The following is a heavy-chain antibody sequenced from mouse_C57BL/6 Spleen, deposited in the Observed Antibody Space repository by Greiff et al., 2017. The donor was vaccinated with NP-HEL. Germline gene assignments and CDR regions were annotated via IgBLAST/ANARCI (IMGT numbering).Heavy chain of an antibody. CDR3: ARQKESAYYSNYYAMDY. CDR1: GFTFSSYG. J-gene: IGHJ4*01. Sequence: EVKLVESGGDLVKPGGSLKLSCAASGFTFSSYGMSWVRQTPDKRLEWVATISSGGSYTYYPDSVKGRFTISRDNAKNTLYLQMSSLKSEDTAMYYCARQKESAYYSNYYAMDYWGQGTSVTVSS. D-gene: IGHD2-5*01. V-gene: IGHV5-6*01. CDR2: ISSGGSYT.